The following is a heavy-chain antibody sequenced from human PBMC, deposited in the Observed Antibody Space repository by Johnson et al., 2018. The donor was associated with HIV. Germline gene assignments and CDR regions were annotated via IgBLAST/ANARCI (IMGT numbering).Heavy chain of an antibody. Sequence: QVQLVESGGGVVQPGGSLRLSCAASGFTFRSYGMHWVRQAPGKGLEWVAFIRYDGSNKYYADSVKGRFTISRDNSKNTLYLQMNSLRAEDTAVYYCAKDRRQSSWELLDDAFDIWGQGTMVTVSS. CDR1: GFTFRSYG. CDR2: IRYDGSNK. J-gene: IGHJ3*02. D-gene: IGHD1-26*01. V-gene: IGHV3-30*02. CDR3: AKDRRQSSWELLDDAFDI.